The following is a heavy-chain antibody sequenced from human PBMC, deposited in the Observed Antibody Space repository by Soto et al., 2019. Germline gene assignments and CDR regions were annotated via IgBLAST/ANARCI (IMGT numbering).Heavy chain of an antibody. CDR2: MYHSGNT. CDR3: ARHRGPTGPNY. J-gene: IGHJ4*02. CDR1: GCSISSNNCY. Sequence: PSETLSLTCTFSGCSISSNNCYWGRLRQPPGKGLEWIGSMYHSGNTYHNPSLKSRVTISVDTSKNQLSLNLRSVTAADTAVYYCARHRGPTGPNYWGQGTLVTVSS. V-gene: IGHV4-39*01. D-gene: IGHD3-10*01.